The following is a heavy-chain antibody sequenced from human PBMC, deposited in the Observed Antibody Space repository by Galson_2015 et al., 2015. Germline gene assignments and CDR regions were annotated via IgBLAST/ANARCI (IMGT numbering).Heavy chain of an antibody. D-gene: IGHD2-21*02. CDR3: ARDGAIRSYCGGDCYPGGVDY. Sequence: SLRLSCAASGFTFSSYGMHWVRQAPGKGLEWVAVIWYDGSNKYYADSVKGRFTISRDNSKNTLYLQMNSLRAEDTAVYYCARDGAIRSYCGGDCYPGGVDYWGQGTLVTVSS. CDR2: IWYDGSNK. J-gene: IGHJ4*02. CDR1: GFTFSSYG. V-gene: IGHV3-33*01.